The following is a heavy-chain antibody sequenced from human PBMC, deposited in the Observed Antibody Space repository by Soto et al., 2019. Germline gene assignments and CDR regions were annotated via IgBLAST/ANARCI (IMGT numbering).Heavy chain of an antibody. V-gene: IGHV3-30-3*01. Sequence: QVQLVESGGGVVQPGRSLRLSCAASGFTFSSYAMHWVRQAPGKGLEWVAVISYDGSNKYYADSVKGRFTISRDNSKNTLYLQMNSLRAEDTAVYYCARGVTTVVTPVWFDPWGQGTLVTVSS. J-gene: IGHJ5*02. CDR3: ARGVTTVVTPVWFDP. D-gene: IGHD4-17*01. CDR1: GFTFSSYA. CDR2: ISYDGSNK.